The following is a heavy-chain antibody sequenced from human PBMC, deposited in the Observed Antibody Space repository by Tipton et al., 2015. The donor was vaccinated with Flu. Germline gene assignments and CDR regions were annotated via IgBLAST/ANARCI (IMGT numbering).Heavy chain of an antibody. D-gene: IGHD3-10*02. CDR3: ARLSYYDVDLKNFYFDY. J-gene: IGHJ4*02. CDR2: IYPSGTT. CDR1: SGSIRSTNYF. Sequence: GLVKPSETLSFTCTVSSGSIRSTNYFCAWIRQPPGKRLELIGSIYPSGTTYYNPSLKSRVTISVDTSKSQFSLKLRSVTAADTAVYYCARLSYYDVDLKNFYFDYWGQGALVTVSS. V-gene: IGHV4-39*01.